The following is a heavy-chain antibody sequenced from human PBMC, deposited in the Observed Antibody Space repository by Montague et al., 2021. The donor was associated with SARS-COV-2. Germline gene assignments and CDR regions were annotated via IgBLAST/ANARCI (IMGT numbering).Heavy chain of an antibody. CDR2: IFYTGNT. Sequence: SETLSLTCNVSGGSVNSGSYYWGWIRQPPGKGLEWIGTIFYTGNTYYNPSLKSRITISIDRSKNQFSLKLTSVTAADTSLYYCARHPGSPKDAFDIWGQGTMVTVSS. CDR1: GGSVNSGSYY. V-gene: IGHV4-39*01. J-gene: IGHJ3*02. CDR3: ARHPGSPKDAFDI.